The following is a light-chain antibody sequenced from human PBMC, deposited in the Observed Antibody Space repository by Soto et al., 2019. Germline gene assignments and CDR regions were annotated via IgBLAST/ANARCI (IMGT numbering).Light chain of an antibody. CDR2: GAS. V-gene: IGKV3-20*01. Sequence: MVLSQYPNTLSLSPGEGPSLSCRASQSVSNNYLAWYQQKPGQAPRLLIYGASNRATGITDRFSGSGSGTDFALTISRLEPEDFAVYYCLQYVSSGTCGQGTKVDI. CDR3: LQYVSSGT. J-gene: IGKJ1*01. CDR1: QSVSNNY.